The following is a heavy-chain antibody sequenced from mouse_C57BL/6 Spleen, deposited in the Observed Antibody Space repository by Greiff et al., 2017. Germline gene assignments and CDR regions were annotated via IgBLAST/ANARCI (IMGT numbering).Heavy chain of an antibody. D-gene: IGHD1-1*01. Sequence: DVQLQESGGGLVKPGGSLKLSCAASGFTFSDYGMHWVRQAPEKGLEWVAYISSGSSTIYYADTVKGRFTISRDNAKNTLFLQMTSLRSEDTAMYYCARDYYGIAMDYWGQGTSVTVSS. J-gene: IGHJ4*01. CDR3: ARDYYGIAMDY. V-gene: IGHV5-17*01. CDR1: GFTFSDYG. CDR2: ISSGSSTI.